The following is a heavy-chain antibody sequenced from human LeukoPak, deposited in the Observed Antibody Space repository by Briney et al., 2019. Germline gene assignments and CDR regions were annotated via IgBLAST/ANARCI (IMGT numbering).Heavy chain of an antibody. V-gene: IGHV3-33*06. CDR2: IGYDGSNK. D-gene: IGHD6-13*01. CDR1: GFTFSSYG. J-gene: IGHJ4*02. CDR3: AKSRSSSSWPYFDY. Sequence: GGSLRLSCAASGFTFSSYGMHWVRQAPGKGLEWVAVIGYDGSNKYYADSVKGRFTISRDNSKNTLYLQMNSLRAEDTAVYYCAKSRSSSSWPYFDYWGQGTLVTVSS.